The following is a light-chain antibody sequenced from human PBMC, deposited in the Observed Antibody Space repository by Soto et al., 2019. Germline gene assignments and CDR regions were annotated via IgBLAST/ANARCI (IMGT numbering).Light chain of an antibody. CDR2: AAS. V-gene: IGKV1-8*01. CDR3: PQYYSYPRP. Sequence: AIRMTQSPSSLSASTGDRVTITCRASQGISSYLAWYQQKPGKAPKLLIYAASTLQSGGPSRFSGTRSGTDFTLTISCLQSEDSATYYCPQYYSYPRPFGQGTK. J-gene: IGKJ1*01. CDR1: QGISSY.